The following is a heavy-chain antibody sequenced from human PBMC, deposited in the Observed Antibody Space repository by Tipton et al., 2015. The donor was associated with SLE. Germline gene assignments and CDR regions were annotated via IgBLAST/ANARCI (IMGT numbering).Heavy chain of an antibody. CDR1: GVSISSGNYY. J-gene: IGHJ4*02. V-gene: IGHV4-61*10. CDR2: IYQSGLT. Sequence: TLSLTCSVSGVSISSGNYYWSWIRQPAGKGLEGIGYIYQSGLTALNPSLESRITLSIDTSRNQFSLKLTSMSAADTAVYYCARESAQGLDYWGQGTLVTVSS. CDR3: ARESAQGLDY.